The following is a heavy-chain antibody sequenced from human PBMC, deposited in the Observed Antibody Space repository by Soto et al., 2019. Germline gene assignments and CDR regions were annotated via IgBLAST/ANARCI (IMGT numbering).Heavy chain of an antibody. V-gene: IGHV4-39*01. CDR2: SFYRGST. CDR3: ATADGVRVVTPFFEY. CDR1: GGSISSRSHY. D-gene: IGHD3-3*01. Sequence: QLQLQESGPGLVKPSETLSLTCTVSGGSISSRSHYWGWIRQSPGTHLEWIGSSFYRGSTHYNPSLNTRVTIPADTAKNQGSLKLYSGTAADTAVYYCATADGVRVVTPFFEYWGQGILVTVSS. J-gene: IGHJ4*02.